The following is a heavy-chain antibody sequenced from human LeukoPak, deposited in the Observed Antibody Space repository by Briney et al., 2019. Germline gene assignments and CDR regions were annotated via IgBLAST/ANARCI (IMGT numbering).Heavy chain of an antibody. CDR3: AREKEATIRLWFDP. D-gene: IGHD5-12*01. CDR1: GFTFDDYG. J-gene: IGHJ5*02. V-gene: IGHV3-20*04. Sequence: GGSLRLSCAASGFTFDDYGMSWVRQAPGKGLEWVSGINWNGGSTRYADSVKGRFTISRDNAKNSLYLQMNSLRVEDTALYYCAREKEATIRLWFDPWGQGTLVTVSS. CDR2: INWNGGST.